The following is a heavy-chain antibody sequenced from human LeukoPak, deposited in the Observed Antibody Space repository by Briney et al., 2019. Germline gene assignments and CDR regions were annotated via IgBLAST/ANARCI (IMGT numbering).Heavy chain of an antibody. CDR1: GGTFSSYA. Sequence: VASVKVSCKASGGTFSSYAISWVRQAPGQGLEWMGWVSAYADNTNYVQKFQGRVTMTTDTSTSTAYMELRSLRSDDTAVYYCARDCIGCHGFDSWGQGTLVTVSS. V-gene: IGHV1-18*01. CDR3: ARDCIGCHGFDS. CDR2: VSAYADNT. D-gene: IGHD1-26*01. J-gene: IGHJ4*02.